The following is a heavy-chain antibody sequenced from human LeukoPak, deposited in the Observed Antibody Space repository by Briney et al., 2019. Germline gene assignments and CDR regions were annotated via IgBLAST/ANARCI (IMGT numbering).Heavy chain of an antibody. J-gene: IGHJ4*02. CDR2: IYYSGST. Sequence: SQTLSLTCTVSGGSISSGGYYWSWIRQHPGKGLEWIGYIYYSGSTNYNPSLKSRVTISVDKSKNQFSLKLSSVTAADTAVYYCAREDYSNYFDYWGQGTLVTVSS. CDR3: AREDYSNYFDY. V-gene: IGHV4-31*03. D-gene: IGHD4-11*01. CDR1: GGSISSGGYY.